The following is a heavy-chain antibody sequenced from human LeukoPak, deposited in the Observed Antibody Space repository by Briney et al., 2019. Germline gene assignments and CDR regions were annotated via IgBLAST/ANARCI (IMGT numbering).Heavy chain of an antibody. J-gene: IGHJ3*02. V-gene: IGHV1-18*01. D-gene: IGHD1-1*01. CDR1: GYTFTSYG. CDR2: ISANTGKT. CDR3: SRNMSASGPIDNEGAFDI. Sequence: ASVKVSCKASGYTFTSYGISWVRQAPGHGLEWIGWISANTGKTKYAHKLQGRVAMTTDTSVSTAYMELRSPRTDDTAVYYCSRNMSASGPIDNEGAFDIWGQGTMVTVSS.